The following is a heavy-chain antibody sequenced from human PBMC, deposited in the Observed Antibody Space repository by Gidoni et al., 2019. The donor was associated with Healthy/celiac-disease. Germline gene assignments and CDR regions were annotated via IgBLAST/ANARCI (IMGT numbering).Heavy chain of an antibody. CDR2: ISYSGST. CDR1: GGSISSGSYY. D-gene: IGHD2-15*01. V-gene: IGHV4-39*01. CDR3: SRGGVVVVAADAFDI. Sequence: QLQLQESGPGLVKPSETLSLTCTVAGGSISSGSYYWGWIRQPPGKGLVWIGSISYSGSTYYNPSLKSRVTLSVDTSKNQFSLKLSSVTAADTAVYYCSRGGVVVVAADAFDIWGQGTMVTVSS. J-gene: IGHJ3*02.